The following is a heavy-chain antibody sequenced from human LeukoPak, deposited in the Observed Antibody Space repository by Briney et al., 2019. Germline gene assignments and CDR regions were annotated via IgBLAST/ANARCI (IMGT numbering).Heavy chain of an antibody. CDR1: GFTFSSYG. J-gene: IGHJ4*02. D-gene: IGHD3-22*01. Sequence: GGSLRLSCAASGFTFSSYGMHWVRQAPGKGLEWVAFIRYDGSNKYYADSVKGRFTISRDNSKNTLYLQMNSLRAEDTAVYYCAQDAPYYYDSSGYGVYWGQGTLVTVSS. V-gene: IGHV3-30*02. CDR3: AQDAPYYYDSSGYGVY. CDR2: IRYDGSNK.